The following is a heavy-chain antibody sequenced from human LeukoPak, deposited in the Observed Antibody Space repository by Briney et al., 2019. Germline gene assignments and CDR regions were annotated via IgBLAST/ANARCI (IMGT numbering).Heavy chain of an antibody. V-gene: IGHV3-23*01. D-gene: IGHD5-12*01. Sequence: GGSLRLSCAASGFTFSRYAMSWVRQAPGKGLEWVSAISGSGGSTYYADSVKGRFTIPRDNSKNTLYLQMNSLRAEDTAVYYYPKVSGMESNYWGQGTLVTVSS. CDR1: GFTFSRYA. J-gene: IGHJ4*02. CDR3: PKVSGMESNY. CDR2: ISGSGGST.